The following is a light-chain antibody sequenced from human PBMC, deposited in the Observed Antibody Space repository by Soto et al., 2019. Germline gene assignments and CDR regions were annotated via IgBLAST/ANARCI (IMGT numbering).Light chain of an antibody. V-gene: IGLV2-8*01. J-gene: IGLJ1*01. CDR1: SNDVGGYNY. Sequence: QSALTQPPSASGSPGQSVTISCTGTSNDVGGYNYVSWYQQHPGKAPELMIYEVSKRPSGVPDRFSGSKSGNTASLTVSGLQAEDEVDYYCSSYAGSNSYVFGTGTKLTVL. CDR2: EVS. CDR3: SSYAGSNSYV.